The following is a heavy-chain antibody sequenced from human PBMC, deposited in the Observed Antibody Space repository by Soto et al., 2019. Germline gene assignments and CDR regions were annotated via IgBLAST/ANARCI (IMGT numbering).Heavy chain of an antibody. CDR3: ARDGGDFDY. J-gene: IGHJ4*02. CDR2: ISGSGGST. V-gene: IGHV3-23*01. D-gene: IGHD3-16*01. Sequence: PGGSLRLSCAASGFTFSSYAMSWVRQAPGKGLEWVSAISGSGGSTYYADSVKGRFTISRDNSKNTVYLQMDSLRVEDTAVYYCARDGGDFDYWGQGTLVTVSS. CDR1: GFTFSSYA.